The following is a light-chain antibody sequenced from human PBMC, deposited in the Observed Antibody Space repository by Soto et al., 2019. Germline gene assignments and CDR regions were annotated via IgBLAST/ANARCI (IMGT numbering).Light chain of an antibody. CDR2: EIN. CDR1: NSDVGGYKY. J-gene: IGLJ1*01. CDR3: CSYAGTYYV. Sequence: QSVLSQPPSAAGSPGRSVTISCTGINSDVGGYKYVSWYQQHPGKAPKIMIYEINKRSSGVPDRFWGSKSGNTASLTISGLQAEDEAEYYCCSYAGTYYVFGTGTKVTVL. V-gene: IGLV2-8*01.